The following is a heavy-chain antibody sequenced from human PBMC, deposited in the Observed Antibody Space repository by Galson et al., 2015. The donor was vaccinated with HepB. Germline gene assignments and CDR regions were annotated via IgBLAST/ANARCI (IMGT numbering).Heavy chain of an antibody. CDR2: IWYDGSNK. J-gene: IGHJ6*04. D-gene: IGHD3-10*01. V-gene: IGHV3-33*01. Sequence: SLRLSCAASGFTFSSYGMHWVRQAPGKGLEWVAVIWYDGSNKYYADSVKGRFTISRDNSKNTLYLQMNSLRAEDTAVYYCARALSSSWFGEMDVWGKGTTVTVSS. CDR1: GFTFSSYG. CDR3: ARALSSSWFGEMDV.